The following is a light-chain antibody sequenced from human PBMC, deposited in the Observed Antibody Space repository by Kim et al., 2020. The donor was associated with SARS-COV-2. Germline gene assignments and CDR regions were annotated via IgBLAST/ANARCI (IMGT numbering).Light chain of an antibody. CDR3: QAWDSSTVV. CDR2: KDS. Sequence: SYELTQPPSVSVSPGQTASITCSGDKLGDKYACWYQQKPGQSPVLVIYKDSKQPSGIPERFSGSNSGNTATLTISGTQAMDEADYYCQAWDSSTVVFGGGTQLTVL. J-gene: IGLJ2*01. V-gene: IGLV3-1*01. CDR1: KLGDKY.